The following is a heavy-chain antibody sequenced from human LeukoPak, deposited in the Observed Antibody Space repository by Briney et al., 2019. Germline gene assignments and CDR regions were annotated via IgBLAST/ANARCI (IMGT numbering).Heavy chain of an antibody. Sequence: GGSLRLSCAASGFTFDDNAMHWVRQPPGKGLEWVSLISGDAFITKFADSVKGRFTVSRDNSKNSLYLEMNSLGTEDTALYFCANGTGITAGLASWGQGTLVIVSS. V-gene: IGHV3-43*02. CDR1: GFTFDDNA. J-gene: IGHJ5*02. CDR3: ANGTGITAGLAS. CDR2: ISGDAFIT. D-gene: IGHD1-14*01.